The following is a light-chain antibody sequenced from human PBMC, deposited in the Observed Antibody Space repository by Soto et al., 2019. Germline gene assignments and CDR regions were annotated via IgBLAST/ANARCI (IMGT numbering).Light chain of an antibody. CDR3: SSYAVSSTLVV. V-gene: IGLV2-14*01. J-gene: IGLJ2*01. Sequence: QSALTQPASVSGSPGQSITISCTETRSDIGAYNFVSWYQQHPGKAPKLMIYDVSIRPSGVSHRFSGSKSGNTASLTISGLQAEDEADYYCSSYAVSSTLVVFGGGTKLTVL. CDR1: RSDIGAYNF. CDR2: DVS.